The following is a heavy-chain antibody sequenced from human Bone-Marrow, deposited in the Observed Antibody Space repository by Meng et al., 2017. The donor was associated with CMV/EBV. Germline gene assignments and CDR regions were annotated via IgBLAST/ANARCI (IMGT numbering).Heavy chain of an antibody. V-gene: IGHV3-11*04. CDR3: ARLIGYCSSTSCYHYYGMDV. D-gene: IGHD2-2*01. CDR1: GFTFSDYY. J-gene: IGHJ6*02. Sequence: GGSLRLSCAASGFTFSDYYMSWIRQAPGKGLEWVSYISSSGSTIYCADSVKGRFTISRDNAKNSLYLQMNSLRAEDTAVYYCARLIGYCSSTSCYHYYGMDVWGQGTTVTVSS. CDR2: ISSSGSTI.